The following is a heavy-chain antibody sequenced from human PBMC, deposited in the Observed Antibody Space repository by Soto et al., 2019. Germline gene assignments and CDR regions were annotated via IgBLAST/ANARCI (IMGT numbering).Heavy chain of an antibody. V-gene: IGHV4-61*08. Sequence: QLQESGPGLVRPSETLSLICTVSGASVTSAGYYWSWIRQPPGKGLEWIGYVSSTGSTIYNSVLKSRVTMSLDMPKNQFSLRLDSVTAADTAVYYCARYCSNTNCYMLDYWGQGTLVTASS. J-gene: IGHJ4*02. CDR2: VSSTGST. CDR1: GASVTSAGYY. D-gene: IGHD2-2*02. CDR3: ARYCSNTNCYMLDY.